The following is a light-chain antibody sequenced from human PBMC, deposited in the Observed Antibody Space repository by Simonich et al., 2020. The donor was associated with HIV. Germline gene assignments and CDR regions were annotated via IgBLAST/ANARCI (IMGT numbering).Light chain of an antibody. CDR2: DVS. J-gene: IGLJ3*02. CDR1: SSDVGNYNY. CDR3: SSYTSSTTEV. Sequence: QSALTQPASVSGSPGQSITISCTGTSSDVGNYNYVSWYQQHPGKAPKLMIYDVSKRPSGVSNRFSGSKSGNTASLTISGLQAEDEADYYCSSYTSSTTEVFGGGTKLTVL. V-gene: IGLV2-14*01.